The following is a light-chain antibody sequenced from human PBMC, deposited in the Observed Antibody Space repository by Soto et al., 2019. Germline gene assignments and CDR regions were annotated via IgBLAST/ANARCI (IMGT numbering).Light chain of an antibody. CDR1: SSNIGAGYD. J-gene: IGLJ2*01. CDR3: LSFDSSLSVV. Sequence: QSVLTQPPSVSGAPGQRVTISCTESSSNIGAGYDLHWYQQLPGRAPKLLIYGNTNRPSGVPDRFSGSKSGTSASLAITGLQAEDEADYYCLSFDSSLSVVFGGGTKLTVL. V-gene: IGLV1-40*01. CDR2: GNT.